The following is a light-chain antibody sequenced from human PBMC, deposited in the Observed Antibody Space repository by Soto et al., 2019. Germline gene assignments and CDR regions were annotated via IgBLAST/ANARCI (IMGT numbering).Light chain of an antibody. V-gene: IGLV2-8*01. Sequence: QSVLTQPPSASGSPGQSVTISCTGTSSDVGGYNYVSWYQQHPGKAPKFLIFDVSRRPSGVPDRFSGSKSGNTASLTVSGLQADDEDDYYCSSYAGSNNPVIFGGGTKLTVL. J-gene: IGLJ2*01. CDR2: DVS. CDR1: SSDVGGYNY. CDR3: SSYAGSNNPVI.